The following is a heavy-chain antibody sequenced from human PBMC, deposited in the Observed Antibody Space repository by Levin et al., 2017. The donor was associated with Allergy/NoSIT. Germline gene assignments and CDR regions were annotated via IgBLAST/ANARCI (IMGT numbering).Heavy chain of an antibody. Sequence: GESLKISCKASGYMFTSHGINWVRQAPGQGLEWMGWISPYNGYTNYAQKFQGRVTMTTEKSTNTVYMDLRSLKSDETAIYYCAKDYKYSSSSGFGYWGQGTLITVSS. J-gene: IGHJ4*02. CDR1: GYMFTSHG. V-gene: IGHV1-18*01. D-gene: IGHD6-6*01. CDR2: ISPYNGYT. CDR3: AKDYKYSSSSGFGY.